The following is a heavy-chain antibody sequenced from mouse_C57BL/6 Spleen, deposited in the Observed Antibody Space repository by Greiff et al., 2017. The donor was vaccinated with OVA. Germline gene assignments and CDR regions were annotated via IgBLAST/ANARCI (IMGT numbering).Heavy chain of an antibody. J-gene: IGHJ3*01. CDR3: ARNWGNYAWFAY. D-gene: IGHD2-1*01. CDR2: IHPNRGST. Sequence: QGQLHPPGAGLVKPGASVELFCKGSCYTFTSYRVPRGKTMPGQGLEWIGMIHPNRGSTNYNEKFKSKATRTVDKSSSTAYMQLSSLTSEDSAVYYCARNWGNYAWFAYWGQGTLVTVSA. CDR1: CYTFTSYR. V-gene: IGHV1-64*01.